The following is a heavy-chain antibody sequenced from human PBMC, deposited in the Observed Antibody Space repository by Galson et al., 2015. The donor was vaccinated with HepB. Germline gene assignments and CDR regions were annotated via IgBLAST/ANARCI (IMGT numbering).Heavy chain of an antibody. D-gene: IGHD3-10*01. CDR1: GDSNFIYY. Sequence: ETLSLTCTVSGDSNFIYYWTWIRQPPGKGLEWIGEAYHSGGTNYRPSLKSRVTISVDKSKNQFSLKLTSVTAADTAVYYCARAKEGRGYFDYWGQGTLVTVSS. V-gene: IGHV4-59*12. CDR3: ARAKEGRGYFDY. CDR2: AYHSGGT. J-gene: IGHJ4*02.